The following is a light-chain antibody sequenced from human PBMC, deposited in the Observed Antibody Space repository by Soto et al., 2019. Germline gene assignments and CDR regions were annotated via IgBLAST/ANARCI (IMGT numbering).Light chain of an antibody. J-gene: IGKJ1*01. CDR2: TAS. CDR3: QKYNSAPWT. Sequence: DIRMTQSPSSLSASVGDRVTITCRASQGISNYLAWYQQKPGKVPKLLIYTASTLQSGVPSRFSGSGSGKDFTLTISGLQPEDVATYYCQKYNSAPWTFGQGTKVEIK. CDR1: QGISNY. V-gene: IGKV1-27*01.